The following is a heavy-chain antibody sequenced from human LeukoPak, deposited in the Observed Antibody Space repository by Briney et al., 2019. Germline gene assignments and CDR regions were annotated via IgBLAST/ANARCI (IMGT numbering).Heavy chain of an antibody. Sequence: GASVKVSCKASGYTFTGYYMHWVRQAPGQGLEWMGWINPNSGGTNYAQKFQGRVTMTRDTSISTAYMELSRLRSDDTAVYYCARYDSYGSDAFDIWCQGTMVTVSS. CDR3: ARYDSYGSDAFDI. J-gene: IGHJ3*02. D-gene: IGHD5-18*01. CDR2: INPNSGGT. V-gene: IGHV1-2*02. CDR1: GYTFTGYY.